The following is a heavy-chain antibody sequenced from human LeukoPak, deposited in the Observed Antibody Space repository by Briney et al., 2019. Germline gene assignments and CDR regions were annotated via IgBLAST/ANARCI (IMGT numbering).Heavy chain of an antibody. D-gene: IGHD4-17*01. CDR2: INPNSGGT. CDR1: GYTFTSYD. Sequence: ASVKVSCKASGYTFTSYDINWVRQATGQGLEWMGWINPNSGGTNYAQKFQGWVTMTRDTSISTAYMELSRLRSDDTAVYYCARGDATVTTSPYYYYGMDVWGQGTTVTVSS. V-gene: IGHV1-2*04. J-gene: IGHJ6*02. CDR3: ARGDATVTTSPYYYYGMDV.